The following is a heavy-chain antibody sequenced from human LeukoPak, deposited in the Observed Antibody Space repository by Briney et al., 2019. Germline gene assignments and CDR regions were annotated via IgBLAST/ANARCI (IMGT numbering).Heavy chain of an antibody. J-gene: IGHJ3*02. CDR1: GFTFSSYA. D-gene: IGHD1-26*01. V-gene: IGHV3-23*01. CDR2: ISGRGGNT. Sequence: GGSLRLSCAASGFTFSSYAMSWVRQAPGKGLEWVSTISGRGGNTYYADSVKGRFTISRDNSKNTLYLEMNSLRADDTAVYYCAKGEPYPLRPLDIWGQGTMVTVSS. CDR3: AKGEPYPLRPLDI.